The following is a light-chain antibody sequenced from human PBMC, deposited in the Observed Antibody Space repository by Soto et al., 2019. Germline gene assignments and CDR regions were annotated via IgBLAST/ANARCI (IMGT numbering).Light chain of an antibody. V-gene: IGKV2-30*01. CDR1: QSLLYGDGNTY. J-gene: IGKJ2*01. CDR3: MQGSLWPFT. CDR2: RVS. Sequence: DVVMTQSPLSLPVTLGQSASISCRSSQSLLYGDGNTYLSWFHQRQGQSPRRLIYRVSDRDSAAPDRFSGSGSGTEFTLKISRVEAEDVGIFYCMQGSLWPFTFGQGTKLEIK.